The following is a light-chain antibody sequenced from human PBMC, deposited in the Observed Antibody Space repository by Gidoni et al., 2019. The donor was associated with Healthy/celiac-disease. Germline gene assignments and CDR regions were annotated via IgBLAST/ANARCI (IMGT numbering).Light chain of an antibody. CDR3: QQYYSTPLT. J-gene: IGKJ4*01. V-gene: IGKV4-1*01. CDR1: RSVLYSANNKNY. Sequence: DIVMTQSPDSLAVSLGERATINCKSRRSVLYSANNKNYLAWYQHKPGQPPKLLIYWASTREAGVPDRFSGSGSGTDVTLTISSLQAEDVAVYYCQQYYSTPLTFGGGTKVEIK. CDR2: WAS.